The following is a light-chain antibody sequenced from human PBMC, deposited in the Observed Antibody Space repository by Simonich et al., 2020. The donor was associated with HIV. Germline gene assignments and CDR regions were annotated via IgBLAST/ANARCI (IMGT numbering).Light chain of an antibody. J-gene: IGLJ3*02. CDR3: SSYTNSNRV. Sequence: QSALTQPASVSGSPGQSITISCTGTSSDVVGYNYVSGVQQHPGKAPKLIIYYVSKRPSGVSNRFAGSKSGNKASLTISGLQAEDEADYYCSSYTNSNRVFGGGTKLTVL. CDR1: SSDVVGYNY. CDR2: YVS. V-gene: IGLV2-14*01.